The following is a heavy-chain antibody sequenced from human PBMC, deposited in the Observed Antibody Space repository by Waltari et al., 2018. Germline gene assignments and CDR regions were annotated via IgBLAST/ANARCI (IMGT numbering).Heavy chain of an antibody. V-gene: IGHV1-2*02. Sequence: QVQLVQSGADVKKPGASVKVSCKASGYTFIGYHIHWVRQAPGQGLEWMGWINPNSGGTNSAQKLQGRVTMPRDTSIITAYMELSRLTSDDTAVYYCARLMGGLDAFDVWGQGTVVSVSS. CDR1: GYTFIGYH. CDR2: INPNSGGT. D-gene: IGHD2-8*01. J-gene: IGHJ3*01. CDR3: ARLMGGLDAFDV.